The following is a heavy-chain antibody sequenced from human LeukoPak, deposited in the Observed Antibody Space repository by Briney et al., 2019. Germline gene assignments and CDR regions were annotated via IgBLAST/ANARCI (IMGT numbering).Heavy chain of an antibody. D-gene: IGHD6-13*01. CDR1: GYTFTGYY. Sequence: ASVKVSCKASGYTFTGYYMHWVRQAPGQGLEWMGWINPNSGGTNYAQKFQGRVTMTRDTSISTAYMELSRLRSDDTAVYYCATAHQYSSSFDYWGQGTLVTVSS. CDR3: ATAHQYSSSFDY. V-gene: IGHV1-2*02. J-gene: IGHJ4*02. CDR2: INPNSGGT.